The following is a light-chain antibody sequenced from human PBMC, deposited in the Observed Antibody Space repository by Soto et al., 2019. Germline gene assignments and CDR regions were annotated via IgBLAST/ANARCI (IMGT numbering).Light chain of an antibody. CDR3: QQRSNWPFIT. CDR2: DAS. J-gene: IGKJ5*01. Sequence: EIVMTQSPATLSVSPGESATLSCRASQSISGNLAWYQQKPGLAPRLLIYDASNRATGIPARFSGSGSGTDFTLTISSLEPEDFAVYYCQQRSNWPFITFGQGTRLEIK. CDR1: QSISGN. V-gene: IGKV3-11*01.